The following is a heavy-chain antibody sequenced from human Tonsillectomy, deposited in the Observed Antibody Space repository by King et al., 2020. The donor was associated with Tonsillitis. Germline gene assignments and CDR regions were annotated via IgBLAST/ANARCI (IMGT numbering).Heavy chain of an antibody. V-gene: IGHV1-69*01. CDR1: GGTFSSSE. J-gene: IGHJ4*02. D-gene: IGHD5-18*01. Sequence: VQLVESGAEVKKPGSSVKVSCKASGGTFSSSEINWVRQAPGQGLEWMGGIIPIFGTGNYAQEFQGRVTITADESTNTVYMELSSLRSEDTAVYYCARSPHTALAGFFDYWGQGTLVTVSS. CDR3: ARSPHTALAGFFDY. CDR2: IIPIFGTG.